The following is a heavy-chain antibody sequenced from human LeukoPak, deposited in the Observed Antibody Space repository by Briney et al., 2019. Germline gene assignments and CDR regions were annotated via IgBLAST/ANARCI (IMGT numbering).Heavy chain of an antibody. CDR2: INSDGSST. CDR3: ARGTDLFDQ. V-gene: IGHV3-74*01. Sequence: PGGSLRLSCAASGFTFRSYLMHWVRQAPGKGLVWVSPINSDGSSTSYADSVKGRFAISRDNAKNTLYLQMNSLRAEDTAVYYCARGTDLFDQWGQGTLVTVSS. D-gene: IGHD1-1*01. CDR1: GFTFRSYL. J-gene: IGHJ4*02.